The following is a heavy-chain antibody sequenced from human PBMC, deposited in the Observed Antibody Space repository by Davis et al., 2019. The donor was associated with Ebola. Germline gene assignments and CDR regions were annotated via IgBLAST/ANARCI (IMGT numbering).Heavy chain of an antibody. CDR1: GFSLSNARMD. CDR2: IFSNDEK. CDR3: ARVGGAAAGSGVFDY. Sequence: SGPTLVKPTETLTLTCTVSGFSLSNARMDVSWIRQPPGKALEWLAHIFSNDEKSYSTSLKSRLTISKDTSKNQVVLTMTNMDPVDTATYYCARVGGAAAGSGVFDYWGQGTLVTVSS. V-gene: IGHV2-26*01. J-gene: IGHJ4*02. D-gene: IGHD6-13*01.